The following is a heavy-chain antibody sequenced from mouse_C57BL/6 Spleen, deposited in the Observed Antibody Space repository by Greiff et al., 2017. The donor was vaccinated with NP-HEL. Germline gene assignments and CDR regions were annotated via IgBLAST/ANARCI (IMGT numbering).Heavy chain of an antibody. J-gene: IGHJ3*01. CDR1: GYTFTEYT. D-gene: IGHD1-1*01. Sequence: VHLVESGAELVKPGASVKLSCKASGYTFTEYTIHWVKQRSGQGLEWIGWFYPGSGSIKYNEKFKDKATLTADKSSSTVYMELSRLTSEDSAVYFCARHEGDYYGSSFWFAYWGQGTLVTVSA. CDR3: ARHEGDYYGSSFWFAY. CDR2: FYPGSGSI. V-gene: IGHV1-62-2*01.